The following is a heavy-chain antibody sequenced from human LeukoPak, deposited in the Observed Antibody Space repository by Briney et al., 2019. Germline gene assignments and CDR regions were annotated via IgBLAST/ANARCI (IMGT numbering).Heavy chain of an antibody. D-gene: IGHD3-16*01. CDR1: GGSISSYY. V-gene: IGHV4-59*01. J-gene: IGHJ6*02. CDR3: ARARRRVGSRLITVHYYYYGMDV. Sequence: PSETLSLTCTVSGGSISSYYWSWIRQPPGKGLEWIGYIYYSGSTNYNPSLKSRVTISVDTSKNQFSLKLSSVTAADTAVYYCARARRRVGSRLITVHYYYYGMDVWGQGTTVTVSS. CDR2: IYYSGST.